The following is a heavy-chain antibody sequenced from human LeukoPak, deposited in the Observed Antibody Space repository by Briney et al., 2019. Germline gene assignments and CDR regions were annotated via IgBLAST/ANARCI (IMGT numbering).Heavy chain of an antibody. J-gene: IGHJ4*02. Sequence: QPWGSLRLSCAASGFPFSSYVMHWLRQTPGKGLEWVAVRWFDGGKIYYADSVKGRFTISRDNSKNTLYLHMNSLRAEDTAVYHCARDFTNIRGGGYFDNWGQGTLVTVS. CDR2: RWFDGGKI. D-gene: IGHD2/OR15-2a*01. CDR3: ARDFTNIRGGGYFDN. CDR1: GFPFSSYV. V-gene: IGHV3-33*01.